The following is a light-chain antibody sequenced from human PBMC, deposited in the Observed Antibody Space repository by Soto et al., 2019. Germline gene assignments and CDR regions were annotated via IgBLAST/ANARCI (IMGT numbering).Light chain of an antibody. Sequence: EIVFTQTPGTLSFSPGERATLSCRASQSVSTRSLAWYQQKPAQAPRHLIYGAASRPTGIPDRFSGSGSGTDFTLTISRLEPEDFAVYYCQQYGSSSTFGQGTRLEIK. CDR2: GAA. V-gene: IGKV3-20*01. CDR3: QQYGSSST. CDR1: QSVSTRS. J-gene: IGKJ5*01.